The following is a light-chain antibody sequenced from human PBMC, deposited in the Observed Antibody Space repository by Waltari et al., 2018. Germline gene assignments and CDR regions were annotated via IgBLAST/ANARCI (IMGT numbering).Light chain of an antibody. V-gene: IGLV2-11*01. Sequence: QSALTQTRSVSGSPGQSVTISCTGTSNDVGGYNYVSWYQQPPDKAPQIMIYDVSKRPSGVSDRFSGSKSGNTASLTISGLQAEDEGDYYCCSYAGSYTLVFGGGTKLTVL. J-gene: IGLJ3*02. CDR3: CSYAGSYTLV. CDR2: DVS. CDR1: SNDVGGYNY.